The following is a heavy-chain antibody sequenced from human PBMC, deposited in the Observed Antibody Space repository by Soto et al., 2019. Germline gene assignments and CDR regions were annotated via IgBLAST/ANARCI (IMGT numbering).Heavy chain of an antibody. Sequence: QSHTCTGYGGYFRGYYWGWLRHEQGKGLEWIGSIYHSESTYYNPSLKSRVTISVDRSKNQVSLKMNSVTAADTAVYYRARVVIESRGRYYYFYGMDVWGLGPSVSGSS. V-gene: IGHV4-34*01. CDR2: IYHSEST. CDR3: ARVVIESRGRYYYFYGMDV. CDR1: GGYFRGYY. D-gene: IGHD2-21*01. J-gene: IGHJ6*01.